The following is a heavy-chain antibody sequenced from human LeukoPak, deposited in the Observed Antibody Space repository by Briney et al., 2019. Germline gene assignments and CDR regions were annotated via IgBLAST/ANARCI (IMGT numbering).Heavy chain of an antibody. CDR3: AKGVPGSSGYWDY. Sequence: GGSLRLSCAASGFTFSSYAMSWVRQAPGKGLEWVSAISGSGGSAYYADSVKGRFTISRDNSKNTLYLQMSSLRAEDTAVYYCAKGVPGSSGYWDYWGQGTLVTVSS. V-gene: IGHV3-23*01. J-gene: IGHJ4*02. D-gene: IGHD3-22*01. CDR2: ISGSGGSA. CDR1: GFTFSSYA.